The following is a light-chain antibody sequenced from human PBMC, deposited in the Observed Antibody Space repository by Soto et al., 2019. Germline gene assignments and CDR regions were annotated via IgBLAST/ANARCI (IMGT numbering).Light chain of an antibody. V-gene: IGLV7-43*01. J-gene: IGLJ2*01. CDR1: AGAVTSAYY. CDR2: STS. Sequence: QAVVTQEPSLTVSPGGTVTLTCASSAGAVTSAYYTNWLQQKPGQAPRALIYSTSEKHSWTPARFSGSLLGGKAALTLSAAQPEDEADYYCLLYYGGAQVLFGGGPKLTVL. CDR3: LLYYGGAQVL.